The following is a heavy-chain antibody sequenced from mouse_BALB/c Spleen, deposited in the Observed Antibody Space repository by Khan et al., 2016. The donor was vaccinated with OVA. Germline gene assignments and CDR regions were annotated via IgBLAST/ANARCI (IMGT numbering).Heavy chain of an antibody. J-gene: IGHJ3*01. D-gene: IGHD1-1*01. CDR1: GYTFTSFW. Sequence: QVQLQQSGPELVRPGASVKMSCKASGYTFTSFWIHWVKQRPGQGLEWIGMIDPSKSDTRFNQNFKDKATLNVDKSSNTAYMQLSRLTSEDSAVYYCARGGYGSPLAYWGQGTLVTVSA. V-gene: IGHV1S127*01. CDR3: ARGGYGSPLAY. CDR2: IDPSKSDT.